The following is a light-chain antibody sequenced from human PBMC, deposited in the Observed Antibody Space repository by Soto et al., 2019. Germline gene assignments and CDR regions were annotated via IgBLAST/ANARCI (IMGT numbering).Light chain of an antibody. Sequence: QSALTQPASVSGSPGQSIAISCTGSSSDVGIYNYVSWYQQHPGKAPKLMLYGVSKRPSGVSNRFSGSKSGNTASLTISGLQAEDEADYYCSSHTLSRALQVFGTGTKLTVL. CDR1: SSDVGIYNY. J-gene: IGLJ1*01. CDR2: GVS. V-gene: IGLV2-14*01. CDR3: SSHTLSRALQV.